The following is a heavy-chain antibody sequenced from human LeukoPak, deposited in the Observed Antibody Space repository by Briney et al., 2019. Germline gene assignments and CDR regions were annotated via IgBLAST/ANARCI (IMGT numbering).Heavy chain of an antibody. J-gene: IGHJ3*02. CDR3: ARGRRNYYDSSEDDAFDI. Sequence: PGGSLRLSCAASGFTFSSYGMHWVRQAPGKGLVWVSRITSHGTTTNYADSVKGRFTISRDNAKNTLYLQMNSLRAEDTAVYYCARGRRNYYDSSEDDAFDIWGQGTMVTVSS. CDR2: ITSHGTTT. V-gene: IGHV3-74*01. D-gene: IGHD3-22*01. CDR1: GFTFSSYG.